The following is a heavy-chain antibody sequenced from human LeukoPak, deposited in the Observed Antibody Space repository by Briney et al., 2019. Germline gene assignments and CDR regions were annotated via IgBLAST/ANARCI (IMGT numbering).Heavy chain of an antibody. CDR1: GFTFSSYG. J-gene: IGHJ6*02. CDR2: ISYDGSNK. CDR3: ARGGTEIYYRYYGMDV. D-gene: IGHD3-22*01. Sequence: GGSLRLSCAASGFTFSSYGMHWVRQAPGKGLEWVAVISYDGSNKYYADSVKGRFTISRDNSKNTLFLQMNSLRVEDTAVYYCARGGTEIYYRYYGMDVWGQGTTVTVSS. V-gene: IGHV3-30*03.